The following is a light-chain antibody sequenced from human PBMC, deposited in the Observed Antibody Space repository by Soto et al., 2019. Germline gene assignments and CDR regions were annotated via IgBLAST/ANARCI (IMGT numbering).Light chain of an antibody. CDR3: QQRSSWPLT. J-gene: IGKJ4*01. Sequence: ETVLTQSPATLSLSPGESATLSCRASQSVSTNLAWYQQTTGQAPRLLIYDASNRATGIPARFSGSGSGTEFTLTISSLEPEDFAVYYCQQRSSWPLTFGGGTKVEIK. V-gene: IGKV3-11*01. CDR1: QSVSTN. CDR2: DAS.